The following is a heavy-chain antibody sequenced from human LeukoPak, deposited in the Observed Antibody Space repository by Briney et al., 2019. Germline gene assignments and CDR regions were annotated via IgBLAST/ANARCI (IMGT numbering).Heavy chain of an antibody. CDR1: GGSFSGYY. J-gene: IGHJ3*02. D-gene: IGHD4-23*01. V-gene: IGHV4-34*01. CDR3: AREELNSPAFDI. Sequence: PSQTLSLTCAVYGGSFSGYYWSWIRQPPGKGLEWIGEINHSGSTNYNPSLKSRVTISVDTSKNQFSLKLSSVTAADTDVYYCAREELNSPAFDIWGQGTMVTVSS. CDR2: INHSGST.